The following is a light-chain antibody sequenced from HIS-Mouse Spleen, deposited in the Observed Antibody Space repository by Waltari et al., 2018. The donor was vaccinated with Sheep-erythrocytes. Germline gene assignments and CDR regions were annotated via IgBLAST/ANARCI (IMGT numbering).Light chain of an antibody. CDR1: SFYVGVSNY. CDR2: DVS. J-gene: IGLJ2*01. Sequence: HSALTQPRAVSWSTGPPLTLSCPGTSFYVGVSNYFSWYQHHPGKAPKRMIYDVSKRPSGVPDRFSGSKSGNPASMTISGLQAEDEADYYGCSYAGSYPFVVFGVGTKLTVL. V-gene: IGLV2-11*02. CDR3: CSYAGSYPFVV.